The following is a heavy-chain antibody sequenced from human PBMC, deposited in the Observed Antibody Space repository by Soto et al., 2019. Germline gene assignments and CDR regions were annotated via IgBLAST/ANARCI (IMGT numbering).Heavy chain of an antibody. Sequence: EMQLVEFGGGLVLPGGSLGLSCEASGFNFSRYWMTWVRQAPGEGLEWVANIKHDGSETSYVDSVKGRFTISRDNAKNSVYLQMSSLRAEDTAVYYCAKDNPGTNFDLWGQGTLLTVSS. CDR1: GFNFSRYW. V-gene: IGHV3-7*04. D-gene: IGHD1-7*01. CDR3: AKDNPGTNFDL. J-gene: IGHJ4*02. CDR2: IKHDGSET.